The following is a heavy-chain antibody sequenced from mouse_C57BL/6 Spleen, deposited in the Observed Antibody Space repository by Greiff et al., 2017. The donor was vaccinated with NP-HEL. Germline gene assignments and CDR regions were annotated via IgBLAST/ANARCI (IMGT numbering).Heavy chain of an antibody. CDR3: AREVRELHYFDN. Sequence: EVKLMESGGGLVKPGGSLKLSCAASGFTFSSYAMSWVRQTPEKRLEWVATISDGGSYTYYPDNVKGRFTISRDNAKNNLYLQMSHLKSEDTAMYDCAREVRELHYFDNWGQGTTLTVSS. D-gene: IGHD1-3*01. CDR2: ISDGGSYT. V-gene: IGHV5-4*01. J-gene: IGHJ2*01. CDR1: GFTFSSYA.